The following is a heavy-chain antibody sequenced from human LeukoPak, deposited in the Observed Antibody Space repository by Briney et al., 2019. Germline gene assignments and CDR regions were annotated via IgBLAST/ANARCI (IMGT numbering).Heavy chain of an antibody. D-gene: IGHD3-3*01. CDR2: INPNSGGT. J-gene: IGHJ4*02. V-gene: IGHV1-2*02. CDR3: ARGYSSGNNDFWSGYYGY. CDR1: GYTFTGYY. Sequence: GASVKVSCKASGYTFTGYYMHWVRQAPGQGLEWMGWINPNSGGTNYAQKFQGRVTMTRDTSISTAYMELSRLRSDDTAVYYCARGYSSGNNDFWSGYYGYWGQGTLVTVSS.